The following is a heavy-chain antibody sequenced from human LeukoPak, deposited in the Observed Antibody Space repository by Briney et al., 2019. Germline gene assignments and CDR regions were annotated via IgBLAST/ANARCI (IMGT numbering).Heavy chain of an antibody. CDR1: GFTFSSYA. CDR2: ISGSGGST. Sequence: PGGSLRLSCAASGFTFSSYAMSWVRQAPGKGLEWVSAISGSGGSTYYADSVKGRFTISRDNSKNTLYLQMNSLRAEDTAVYYCAISGDYYDSSGLVDYWGQRTLATVSS. V-gene: IGHV3-23*01. D-gene: IGHD3-22*01. J-gene: IGHJ4*02. CDR3: AISGDYYDSSGLVDY.